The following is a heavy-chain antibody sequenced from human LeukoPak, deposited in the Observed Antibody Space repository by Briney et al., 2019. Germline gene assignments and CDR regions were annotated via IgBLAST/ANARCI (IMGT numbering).Heavy chain of an antibody. CDR2: IKSDGSST. CDR3: ARISTMVRHY. Sequence: GGSLRLSCAVSGFTFRSYWMHWVSQAPGKGLVWVSSIKSDGSSTTYADSVKGRFTISRDNAENTLYLQMNSLRVEDTAVYYCARISTMVRHYWGQGTLVTVSS. J-gene: IGHJ4*02. D-gene: IGHD3-10*01. V-gene: IGHV3-74*03. CDR1: GFTFRSYW.